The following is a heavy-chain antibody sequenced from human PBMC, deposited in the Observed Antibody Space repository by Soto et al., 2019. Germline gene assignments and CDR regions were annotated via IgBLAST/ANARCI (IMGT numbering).Heavy chain of an antibody. J-gene: IGHJ4*02. CDR2: IYYSGST. D-gene: IGHD6-13*01. CDR3: ARDSSQYYFDY. V-gene: IGHV4-61*08. CDR1: GGSISSGGYY. Sequence: SETLSLTCTVSGGSISSGGYYWSWIRQPPGKGLEWIGYIYYSGSTYYNPSLKSRVTISVDTSKNQFSLKLSSVTAADTAVYYCARDSSQYYFDYWGQGTLVTVSS.